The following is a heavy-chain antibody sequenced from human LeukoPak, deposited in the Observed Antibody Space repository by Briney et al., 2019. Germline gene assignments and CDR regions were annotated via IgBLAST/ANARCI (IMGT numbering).Heavy chain of an antibody. CDR3: AREYALGATIGFDY. CDR1: GYSFRSGYH. V-gene: IGHV4-38-2*02. CDR2: IYHSGST. Sequence: SETLSLTCTVSGYSFRSGYHWGWIRQPPGKRLEWIGSIYHSGSTYYNPSLKSRVTISVDTSKNQFSLKLSSVTAADTAVYYCAREYALGATIGFDYWGQGTLVTVSS. J-gene: IGHJ4*02. D-gene: IGHD1-26*01.